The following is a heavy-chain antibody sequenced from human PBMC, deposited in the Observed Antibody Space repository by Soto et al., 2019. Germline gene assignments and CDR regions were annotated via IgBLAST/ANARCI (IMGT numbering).Heavy chain of an antibody. CDR1: GGSISSYY. CDR3: AREIVWNYYDSSGYLRGNWLDP. Sequence: SETLSLTCTVSGGSISSYYWSWIRQPPGKGLEWIGYIYYSGSTNYNPSLKSRVTISVDTSKNQFSLKLSSVTAADTAVYYCAREIVWNYYDSSGYLRGNWLDPWGQGTLVTVSS. J-gene: IGHJ5*02. D-gene: IGHD3-22*01. CDR2: IYYSGST. V-gene: IGHV4-59*01.